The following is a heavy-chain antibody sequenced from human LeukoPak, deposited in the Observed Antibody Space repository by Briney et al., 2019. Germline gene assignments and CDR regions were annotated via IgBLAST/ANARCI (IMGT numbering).Heavy chain of an antibody. CDR3: VRDHHWGFDS. CDR1: GFTFTSYS. J-gene: IGHJ4*02. CDR2: IRSRPSTI. V-gene: IGHV3-48*01. Sequence: GGSLRLSCAASGFTFTSYSMNWVRQAPGKGLEWVSYIRSRPSTIYYADSVKGRLTISRDDAKNSLYLQMNSLRAEDTAIYYCVRDHHWGFDSWGQGTQVTVSS. D-gene: IGHD7-27*01.